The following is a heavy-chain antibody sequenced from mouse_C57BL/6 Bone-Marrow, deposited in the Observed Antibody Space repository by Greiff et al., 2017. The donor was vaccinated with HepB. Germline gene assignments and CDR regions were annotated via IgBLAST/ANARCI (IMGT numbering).Heavy chain of an antibody. CDR3: ASTRWSRFAY. CDR1: GFSLTSYG. J-gene: IGHJ3*01. D-gene: IGHD2-3*01. CDR2: IWGVGST. Sequence: VKLVESGPGLVAPSQSLSITCTVSGFSLTSYGVDWVRQSPGKGLEWLGVIWGVGSTNYNSALKSRLSISKDNSKSQVFLKMNSLQTDDTAMYYCASTRWSRFAYWGQGTLVTVSA. V-gene: IGHV2-6*01.